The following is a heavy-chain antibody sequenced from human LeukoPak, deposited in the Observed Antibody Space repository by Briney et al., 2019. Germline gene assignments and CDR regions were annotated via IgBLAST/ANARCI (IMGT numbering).Heavy chain of an antibody. Sequence: SETLSLTCTVSGGSISSSSYYWGWIRQPPGKGLEWIGSIYYSGSTYYNPSLKSRVTISVDTSKNQFSLKLSSVTAADTAVYYCARAILYYDSSGYIDYWGQGTLVTVSS. D-gene: IGHD3-22*01. CDR1: GGSISSSSYY. CDR3: ARAILYYDSSGYIDY. V-gene: IGHV4-39*07. J-gene: IGHJ4*02. CDR2: IYYSGST.